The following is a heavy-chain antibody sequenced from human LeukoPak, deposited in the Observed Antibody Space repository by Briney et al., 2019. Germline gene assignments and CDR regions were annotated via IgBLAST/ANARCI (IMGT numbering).Heavy chain of an antibody. CDR2: ISWNSGSI. D-gene: IGHD1-26*01. Sequence: GGSLRLSCAASGFTFDDYAMHWVRQAPGKGLEWVSGISWNSGSIGYADSVKGRFTMSRDNAKNTVYLQMNSLRAEDTAVYYCARDGVGSLPLDYWGQGTLVTVSS. CDR3: ARDGVGSLPLDY. CDR1: GFTFDDYA. J-gene: IGHJ4*02. V-gene: IGHV3-9*01.